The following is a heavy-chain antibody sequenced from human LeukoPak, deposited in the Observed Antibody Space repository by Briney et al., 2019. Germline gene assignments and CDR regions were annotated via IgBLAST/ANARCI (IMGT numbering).Heavy chain of an antibody. CDR3: AKDDPNLLFDY. J-gene: IGHJ4*02. CDR1: GFTFSSYA. D-gene: IGHD2-8*01. CDR2: ISGSGGST. V-gene: IGHV3-23*01. Sequence: GGSLRLSCAASGFTFSSYAMSWVRRAPGKGLGWVSAISGSGGSTYYADSVEGRFTISRDNSKNALYLQMNSLRAEDTAVYYCAKDDPNLLFDYWGQGTLVTVSS.